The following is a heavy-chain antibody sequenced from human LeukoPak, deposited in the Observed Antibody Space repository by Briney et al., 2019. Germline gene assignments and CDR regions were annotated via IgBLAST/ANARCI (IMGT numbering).Heavy chain of an antibody. CDR2: IVGDGGST. D-gene: IGHD3-9*01. J-gene: IGHJ4*02. CDR3: ARDRLHYDSLTGYPAD. Sequence: GGSLRLSCSASGFTFTDYAMHWVRQAPGKGLEYVSAIVGDGGSTYYADSVKGRFTISRDNSKNTLYLQMNSLRAEDTAVYYCARDRLHYDSLTGYPADWGQGTLVTVSS. V-gene: IGHV3-64*04. CDR1: GFTFTDYA.